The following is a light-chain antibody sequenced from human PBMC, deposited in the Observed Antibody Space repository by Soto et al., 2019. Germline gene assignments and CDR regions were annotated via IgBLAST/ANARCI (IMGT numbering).Light chain of an antibody. Sequence: DIPMTQSPSTLSASVGDRVTITCRASQSISSWLAWYQQKPGKAPKLLIYKASSLESGVPSRFSGSGSGTEFTLTISSLQPDDFATYYCQQYKSYPYTVGQGTRLEIK. CDR3: QQYKSYPYT. V-gene: IGKV1-5*03. CDR2: KAS. J-gene: IGKJ2*01. CDR1: QSISSW.